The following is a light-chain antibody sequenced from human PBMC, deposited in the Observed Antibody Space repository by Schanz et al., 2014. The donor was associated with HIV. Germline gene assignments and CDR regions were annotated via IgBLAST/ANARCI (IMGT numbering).Light chain of an antibody. CDR3: CSYTTTSTYV. CDR2: EGS. V-gene: IGLV2-14*02. J-gene: IGLJ1*01. Sequence: QSALTQPASVSGSPGQSITISCTGTTSDIGTYDLVSWYQQHPGKAPKLLIYEGSKRPSGVSSRFSGSKSGNTASLTISGLQPEDEADYYCCSYTTTSTYVFGAGTKLTVL. CDR1: TSDIGTYDL.